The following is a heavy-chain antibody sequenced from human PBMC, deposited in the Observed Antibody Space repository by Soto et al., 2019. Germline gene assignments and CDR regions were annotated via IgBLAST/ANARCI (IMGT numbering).Heavy chain of an antibody. CDR1: GYTFTGYY. CDR2: INPNSGGT. D-gene: IGHD2-15*01. CDR3: ASPGVVAAKNRRNWFDP. J-gene: IGHJ5*02. V-gene: IGHV1-2*02. Sequence: SVKVSCEASGYTFTGYYMHWVRQAPGQGLEWMGWINPNSGGTNYAQKFQGRVTMTRDTSISTAYMELSRLRSDDTAVYYCASPGVVAAKNRRNWFDPWGQGTLVTVSS.